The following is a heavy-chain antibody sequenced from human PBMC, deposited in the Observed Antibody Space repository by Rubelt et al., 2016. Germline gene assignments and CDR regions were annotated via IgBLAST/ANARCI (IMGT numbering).Heavy chain of an antibody. Sequence: EVQLVESGGVVVQPGGSLRLSCAASGFTFNDYTMHWVRQAPGKGLEWVSLIYSGGTTYYADSVKGRFTISRQDSKNTLYLQMNSLRGEDTAVYYGARAPWDHWYVDLWGRGTLVTVSS. CDR3: ARAPWDHWYVDL. V-gene: IGHV3-53*04. CDR1: GFTFNDYT. D-gene: IGHD1-26*01. J-gene: IGHJ2*01. CDR2: IYSGGTT.